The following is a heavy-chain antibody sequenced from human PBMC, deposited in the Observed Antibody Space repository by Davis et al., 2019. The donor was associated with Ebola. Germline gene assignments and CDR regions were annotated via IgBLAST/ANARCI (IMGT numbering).Heavy chain of an antibody. CDR2: ISSSSSTI. Sequence: PGGSLRLSCAASGFTFSSYSMNWVRQAPGKGLEWVSYISSSSSTIYYADSVKGRFTISRDNAKNSLYLQMNSLRAEDTAVYYCARGLPAAILVGDDAFDIWGQGTMVTVSS. CDR3: ARGLPAAILVGDDAFDI. V-gene: IGHV3-48*04. CDR1: GFTFSSYS. J-gene: IGHJ3*02. D-gene: IGHD2-2*02.